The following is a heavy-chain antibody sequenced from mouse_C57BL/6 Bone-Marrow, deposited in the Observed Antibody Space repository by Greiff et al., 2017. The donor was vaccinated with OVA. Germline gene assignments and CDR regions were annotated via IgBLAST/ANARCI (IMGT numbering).Heavy chain of an antibody. CDR1: GYTFTSYW. J-gene: IGHJ3*01. Sequence: QVQLQQPGAELVKPGASVKLSCKASGYTFTSYWMQWVKQRPGQGLEWIGEIDPSDSYTNYNQKFKGKATLTVDTSSSTAYMQLSSLTAEDSAVYYCAREYGWFAYWGQGTLVTVSA. CDR3: AREYGWFAY. D-gene: IGHD5-1*01. CDR2: IDPSDSYT. V-gene: IGHV1-50*01.